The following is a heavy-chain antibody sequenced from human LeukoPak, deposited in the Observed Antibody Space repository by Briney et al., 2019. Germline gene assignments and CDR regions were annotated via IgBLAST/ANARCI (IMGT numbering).Heavy chain of an antibody. CDR3: ARLHDTSGYYLNWFDP. D-gene: IGHD3-22*01. J-gene: IGHJ5*02. V-gene: IGHV4-59*08. CDR1: GGSISNFF. CDR2: LSYSGST. Sequence: PSETLSLTCTVSGGSISNFFWSWIRQPPGKGLEWIGYLSYSGSTDYNPSLKSRVTISVDTSKNQLSLKLRSVTAADTAVYYCARLHDTSGYYLNWFDPWGQGTLVTVSS.